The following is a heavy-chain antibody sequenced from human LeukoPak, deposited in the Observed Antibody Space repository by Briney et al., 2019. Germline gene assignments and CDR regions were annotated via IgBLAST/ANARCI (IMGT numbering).Heavy chain of an antibody. Sequence: ASVKVSCKASGYTFTGYYMHWVRPAPGQGLEWMGGIIPIFGTANYAQKFQGRVTITADESTSTAYMELSSLRSEDTAVYYCARGIPDIVVVPAAIGSEGAFDIWGQGTMVTVSS. D-gene: IGHD2-2*02. CDR1: GYTFTGYY. J-gene: IGHJ3*02. V-gene: IGHV1-69*13. CDR3: ARGIPDIVVVPAAIGSEGAFDI. CDR2: IIPIFGTA.